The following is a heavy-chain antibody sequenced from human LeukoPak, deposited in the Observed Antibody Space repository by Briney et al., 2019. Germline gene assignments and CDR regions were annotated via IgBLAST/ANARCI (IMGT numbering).Heavy chain of an antibody. V-gene: IGHV3-7*01. CDR2: IKEEGREK. D-gene: IGHD3-9*01. J-gene: IGHJ4*02. CDR3: ARDRFGLYFDILTGTVGVDY. CDR1: GFTFSSFW. Sequence: GGSLRLSCAASGFTFSSFWMSWVRQAPGKGLECVANIKEEGREKCYVDSVKGRFTISRDNAKNLLFLQMNSLRAEDTAMYYCARDRFGLYFDILTGTVGVDYWGQGTLVAVSS.